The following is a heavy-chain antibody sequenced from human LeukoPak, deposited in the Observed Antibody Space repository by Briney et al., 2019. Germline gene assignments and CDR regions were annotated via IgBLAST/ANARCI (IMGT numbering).Heavy chain of an antibody. Sequence: SETLSLTCAVYGGSFSGYYWSWIRQPPGKGLEWIGEINHSGSTNYNPSLKSRVTISVDTSKNQFSLKLSSVTAADTAVYYCARVDIVVVVAATHYYYYYYMDVWGKGTTVTVS. CDR3: ARVDIVVVVAATHYYYYYYMDV. J-gene: IGHJ6*03. D-gene: IGHD2-15*01. V-gene: IGHV4-34*01. CDR2: INHSGST. CDR1: GGSFSGYY.